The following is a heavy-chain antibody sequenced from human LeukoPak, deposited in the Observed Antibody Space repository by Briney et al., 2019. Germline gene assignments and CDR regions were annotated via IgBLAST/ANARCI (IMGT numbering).Heavy chain of an antibody. CDR2: ISGSGGST. CDR1: GFTFSNYV. CDR3: ARVGDLTTVVTYYFDY. Sequence: PGGSLRLSCAASGFTFSNYVMTWVRQAPGKGLEWVSAISGSGGSTFYADSVKGRFTISRDNSKNTLYLQMNSLRAEDTAVYYCARVGDLTTVVTYYFDYWGQGTLVTVSS. D-gene: IGHD4-23*01. J-gene: IGHJ4*02. V-gene: IGHV3-23*01.